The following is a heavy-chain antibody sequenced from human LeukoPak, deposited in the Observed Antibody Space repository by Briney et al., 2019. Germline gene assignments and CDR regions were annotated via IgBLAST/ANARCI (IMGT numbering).Heavy chain of an antibody. CDR1: GYSFTSYW. Sequence: GESLKISCKGSGYSFTSYWIGWVRQMPGIGLEWMGIIYPGDSDTIYSPSFEGQVTISADKSITTAYLQWSSLKASDTAMYYCARPAEYGYGYIEYWGQGTLVTVSS. CDR3: ARPAEYGYGYIEY. CDR2: IYPGDSDT. J-gene: IGHJ4*02. V-gene: IGHV5-51*01. D-gene: IGHD5-18*01.